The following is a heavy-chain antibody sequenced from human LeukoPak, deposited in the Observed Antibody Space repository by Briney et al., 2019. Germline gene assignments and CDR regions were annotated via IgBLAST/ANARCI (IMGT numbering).Heavy chain of an antibody. CDR3: APRGYCSSTSCQHFDY. CDR1: GFTFSSYA. D-gene: IGHD2-2*01. J-gene: IGHJ4*02. Sequence: GGSLRLSCAASGFTFSSYAMSWVRQAPGKGLEWVSAISGSGGSTYYADSVKGRFTISRDNSKNTLYLQMNSLRAEDTAVYYCAPRGYCSSTSCQHFDYWGQGTLVTVSS. CDR2: ISGSGGST. V-gene: IGHV3-23*01.